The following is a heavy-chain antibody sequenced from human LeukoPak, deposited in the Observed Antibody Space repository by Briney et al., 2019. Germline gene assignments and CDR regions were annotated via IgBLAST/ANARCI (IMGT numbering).Heavy chain of an antibody. CDR1: GFTVITND. CDR3: ARGVEPLAANTLAY. D-gene: IGHD1-14*01. V-gene: IGHV3-53*01. CDR2: LYSDGNT. J-gene: IGHJ4*02. Sequence: GGSLRLSCAASGFTVITNDMTWVRQAPGKGLEWVSVLYSDGNTKYADSVQGRFTISRDNSKNTLYLEMNSLSRDDTAVYYCARGVEPLAANTLAYWGQGTLVTVSS.